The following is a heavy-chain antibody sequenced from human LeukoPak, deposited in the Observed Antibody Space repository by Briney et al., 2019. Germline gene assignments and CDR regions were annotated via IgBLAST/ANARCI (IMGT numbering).Heavy chain of an antibody. CDR1: GGSFSSEA. Sequence: ASVKVSCKAFGGSFSSEAISWVRQAPGQGLECMVGIIPIFGTANYAQKFQGRVTITTDESTTTAYMEVSSLRSEDTAVYYCGRKAGDCGGGSCYSIDYWGQGTLVTVSS. CDR2: IIPIFGTA. D-gene: IGHD2-15*01. J-gene: IGHJ4*02. V-gene: IGHV1-69*05. CDR3: GRKAGDCGGGSCYSIDY.